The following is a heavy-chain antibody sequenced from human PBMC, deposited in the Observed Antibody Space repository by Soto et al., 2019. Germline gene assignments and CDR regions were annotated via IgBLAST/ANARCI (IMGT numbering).Heavy chain of an antibody. D-gene: IGHD3-3*01. Sequence: ASVKVSCKASGYTFTSYGISWVRQAPGQGLEWMGWISAYNGNTNYAQKLQGRVTMTTDTSTSTAYMELRSLRSDDTAVYYCARGQYYDCWSGYYPQYYYRLDVWGQGTTVTGSS. J-gene: IGHJ6*02. V-gene: IGHV1-18*01. CDR2: ISAYNGNT. CDR1: GYTFTSYG. CDR3: ARGQYYDCWSGYYPQYYYRLDV.